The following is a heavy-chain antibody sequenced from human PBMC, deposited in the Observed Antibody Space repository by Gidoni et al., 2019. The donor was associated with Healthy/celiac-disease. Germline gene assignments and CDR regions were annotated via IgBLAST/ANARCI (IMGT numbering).Heavy chain of an antibody. V-gene: IGHV3-23*01. Sequence: EVQLLESGGGLVQPGGSLRLTCTASGFTFSSYAMSWVLQAPGKGLEWVSAISGSGGSTYYADSVKGRFTISRDNSKNTLYLQMNSLRAEDTAVYYCAKDRTVTTGVLDYWGQGTLVTVSS. CDR3: AKDRTVTTGVLDY. CDR1: GFTFSSYA. D-gene: IGHD4-17*01. J-gene: IGHJ4*02. CDR2: ISGSGGST.